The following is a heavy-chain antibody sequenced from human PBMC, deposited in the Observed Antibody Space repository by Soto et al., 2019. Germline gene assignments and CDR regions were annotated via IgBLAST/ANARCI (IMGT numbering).Heavy chain of an antibody. CDR3: ATDDGHYYGSV. CDR1: GYKFGSAW. J-gene: IGHJ1*01. CDR2: IKPGTSDI. D-gene: IGHD3-22*01. Sequence: PGESLKISCKGVGYKFGSAWIGWVRQMLGKGLEWMGIIKPGTSDIRYSPSCRGHVTISADEAVSTAYLQWSSLKASDTAVYFCATDDGHYYGSVWGQGTLVTVSS. V-gene: IGHV5-51*01.